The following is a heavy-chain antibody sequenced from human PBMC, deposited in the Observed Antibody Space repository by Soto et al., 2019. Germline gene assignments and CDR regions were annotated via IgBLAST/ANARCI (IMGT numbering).Heavy chain of an antibody. CDR2: IIPMFDTP. Sequence: QVQLVQSGAEVKKPGSSMKVSCKTSGGTFSNYYISWVRQAPGQGLEWMGDIIPMFDTPKYAQKFQGRVTITADESTSAAYMELSSLRAEYPAVYYCARGYSTGSVDYWGQGTLITVSS. CDR1: GGTFSNYY. V-gene: IGHV1-69*01. J-gene: IGHJ4*02. CDR3: ARGYSTGSVDY. D-gene: IGHD1-20*01.